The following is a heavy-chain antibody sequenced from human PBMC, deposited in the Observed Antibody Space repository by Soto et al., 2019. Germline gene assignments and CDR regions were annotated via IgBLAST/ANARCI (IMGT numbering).Heavy chain of an antibody. CDR3: ARGSERAYFDF. J-gene: IGHJ4*02. D-gene: IGHD1-1*01. Sequence: GGSLRLSCAASGFTVSNNYMSWVRQAPGKGLEGVSIIYSGGSTYYADSVNGRFTISRDNSKNTLYLQMNSLRAEDTALYYCARGSERAYFDFWGQGTLVTVSS. V-gene: IGHV3-53*01. CDR2: IYSGGST. CDR1: GFTVSNNY.